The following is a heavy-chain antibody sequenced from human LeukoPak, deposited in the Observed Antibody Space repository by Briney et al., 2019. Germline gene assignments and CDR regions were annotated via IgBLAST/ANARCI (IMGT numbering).Heavy chain of an antibody. Sequence: PGGSLRLSCAASGFTFSSYAMHWVRQAPGKGLEWVAVISYDGSNKYYADSVKGRFTISRDNSKNTLYLQMNSLRAEDTAVYYCARDRDQGNYDFWSGYWNDAFDIWGQGTMVTVSS. D-gene: IGHD3-3*01. CDR1: GFTFSSYA. CDR3: ARDRDQGNYDFWSGYWNDAFDI. CDR2: ISYDGSNK. V-gene: IGHV3-30-3*01. J-gene: IGHJ3*02.